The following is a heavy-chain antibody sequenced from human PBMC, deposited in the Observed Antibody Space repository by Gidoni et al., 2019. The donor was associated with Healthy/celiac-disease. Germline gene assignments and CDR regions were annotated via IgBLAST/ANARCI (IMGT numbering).Heavy chain of an antibody. V-gene: IGHV3-7*01. J-gene: IGHJ4*02. Sequence: EVQLVESGGGLVQPGGSLRLSCAASGFTFSSYWMSWVRQAPGKGLEWVANIKQDGSEKYYVDSVKGRFTISRDNAKNSLYLQMNSLRAEDTAVYYCARDKPIAVAGFDYWGQGTLVTVSS. D-gene: IGHD6-19*01. CDR3: ARDKPIAVAGFDY. CDR2: IKQDGSEK. CDR1: GFTFSSYW.